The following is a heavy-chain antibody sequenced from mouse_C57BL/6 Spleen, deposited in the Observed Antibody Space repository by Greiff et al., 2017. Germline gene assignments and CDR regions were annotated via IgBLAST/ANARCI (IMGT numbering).Heavy chain of an antibody. CDR1: GYTFTSYW. CDR3: ASRGSYYSNYVGFAY. V-gene: IGHV1-61*01. J-gene: IGHJ3*01. CDR2: IYPSDSET. Sequence: QFQLQQPGAELVRPGSSVKLSCKASGYTFTSYWMAWVKQRPGQGLEWIGNIYPSDSETHYNQKFKDKATLTVDKSSSTAYMQLSSLTSEDSAVYDCASRGSYYSNYVGFAYWGQGTLVTVSA. D-gene: IGHD2-5*01.